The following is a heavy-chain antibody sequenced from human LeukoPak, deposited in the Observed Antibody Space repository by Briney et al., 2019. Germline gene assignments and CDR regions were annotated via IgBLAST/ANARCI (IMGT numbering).Heavy chain of an antibody. CDR3: ARGTYYYDG. V-gene: IGHV3-23*01. D-gene: IGHD3-10*01. J-gene: IGHJ3*01. CDR2: ISGSGGGT. Sequence: GGSLRLSCAASGFTFSSYAMNWVRQAPGKGLEWVSGISGSGGGTYYADSVKGRFTISRDNPRNTLYLQMNSLRAEDTAVYYCARGTYYYDGWGQGTMVTVPS. CDR1: GFTFSSYA.